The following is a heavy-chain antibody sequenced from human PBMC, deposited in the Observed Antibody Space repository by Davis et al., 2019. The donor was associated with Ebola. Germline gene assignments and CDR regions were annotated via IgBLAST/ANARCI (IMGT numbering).Heavy chain of an antibody. CDR3: ARTFEDVQVFTWEYFGS. Sequence: MPSETLSLTCTVSGGSISTDNSYWGWIRQPPGKGLEWIGNIYYSGTTYYNPSLKGRVTMSVDTSKNQFSLKLTSVTAADTAVYYCARTFEDVQVFTWEYFGSWGQGTRITVSS. D-gene: IGHD1-26*01. CDR1: GGSISTDNSY. V-gene: IGHV4-39*01. CDR2: IYYSGTT. J-gene: IGHJ4*02.